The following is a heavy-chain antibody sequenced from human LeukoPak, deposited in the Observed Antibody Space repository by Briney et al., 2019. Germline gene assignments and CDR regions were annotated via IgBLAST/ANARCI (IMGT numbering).Heavy chain of an antibody. V-gene: IGHV1-46*01. CDR2: INPSGGST. CDR3: ARSLHSGSYWGGSYYFDY. D-gene: IGHD1-26*01. CDR1: GYTFTSYY. Sequence: ASVKVSCKASGYTFTSYYMHWVRQAPGQGLEWMGIINPSGGSTSYAQKFQGRVTMTRDTSTSTVYMEPSSLRSEDTAVYYCARSLHSGSYWGGSYYFDYWGQGTLVTVSS. J-gene: IGHJ4*02.